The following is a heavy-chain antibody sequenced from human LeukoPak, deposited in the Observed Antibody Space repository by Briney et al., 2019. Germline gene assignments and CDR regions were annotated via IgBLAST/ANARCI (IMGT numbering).Heavy chain of an antibody. V-gene: IGHV4-4*08. CDR2: IYTSGST. Sequence: SETLSLTCTVSGGSLSSYYWSWIRQPPGKGLEWIGRIYTSGSTNYNPSLKSRVTISVDTSKNQFSLKLSSVTAADTAVYYCARVGFYCGGDCLNFDHWGQGTLVTVSS. J-gene: IGHJ4*02. CDR1: GGSLSSYY. D-gene: IGHD2-21*02. CDR3: ARVGFYCGGDCLNFDH.